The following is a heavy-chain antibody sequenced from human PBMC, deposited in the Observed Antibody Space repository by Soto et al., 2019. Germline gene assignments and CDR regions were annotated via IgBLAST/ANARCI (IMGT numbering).Heavy chain of an antibody. CDR3: ARSRMIAARRPNDAFDI. CDR2: IIPIFGTA. V-gene: IGHV1-69*13. Sequence: SVKVSCKASGGTFSSYAISWVRQAPGQGLEWMGGIIPIFGTANYAQKFQGRVTITADESTSTAYMELSSLRSEDTAVYYCARSRMIAARRPNDAFDIWDQGTMVTVSS. D-gene: IGHD6-6*01. CDR1: GGTFSSYA. J-gene: IGHJ3*02.